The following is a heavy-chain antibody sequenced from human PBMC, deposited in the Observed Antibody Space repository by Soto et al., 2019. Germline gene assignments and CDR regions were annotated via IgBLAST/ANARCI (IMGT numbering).Heavy chain of an antibody. CDR1: GGSFSGYY. J-gene: IGHJ4*02. V-gene: IGHV4-34*01. CDR2: INHSGST. CDR3: AREYDILTGYYDY. D-gene: IGHD3-9*01. Sequence: PSETLSLTCAVYGGSFSGYYWSWIRQPPGKGLEWIGEINHSGSTNYNPSLKSRVTISVDTSKNQFSLKLSSVTAADTAVYYCAREYDILTGYYDYWGQGTLVTVSS.